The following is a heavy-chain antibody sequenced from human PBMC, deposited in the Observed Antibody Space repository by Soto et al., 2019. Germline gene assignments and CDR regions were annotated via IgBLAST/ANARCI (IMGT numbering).Heavy chain of an antibody. V-gene: IGHV3-15*01. CDR3: TTPDYYDSSGYYSN. Sequence: EVQLVESGGGLVKPGGSLRLSCAASGFTFSNAWMSWFRQAPGKGLEWVGRIKSKTDGGTTDYAAPVKGRFTMSREESSNTLYLQMNSLKTNDTAVYYCTTPDYYDSSGYYSNWGQGTLVTVSS. CDR2: IKSKTDGGTT. J-gene: IGHJ4*02. D-gene: IGHD3-22*01. CDR1: GFTFSNAW.